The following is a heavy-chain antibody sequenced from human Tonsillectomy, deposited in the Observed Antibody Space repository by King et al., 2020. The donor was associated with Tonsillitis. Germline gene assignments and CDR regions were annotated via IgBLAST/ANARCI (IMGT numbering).Heavy chain of an antibody. V-gene: IGHV3-23*04. Sequence: VQLVESGGGLVQPGGSLRLSCAASGFTFSNYAMSWVRQAPGNGLEWVSTISGSGGSAYYADSVKGRFTISRDNSKNTLYLRMNSLRAEDTAVYYCPKDRTTVTTVAFDIWGEGTMVTVSS. CDR1: GFTFSNYA. CDR2: ISGSGGSA. J-gene: IGHJ3*02. D-gene: IGHD4-17*01. CDR3: PKDRTTVTTVAFDI.